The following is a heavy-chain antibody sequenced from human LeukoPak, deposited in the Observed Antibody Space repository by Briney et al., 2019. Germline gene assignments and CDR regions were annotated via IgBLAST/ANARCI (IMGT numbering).Heavy chain of an antibody. Sequence: ASVKVSCKASGGTFSSYAISWVRQAPGQGLEWMGIISPSGGSTSYAQKFQGRVTMTRDTSTSTVYMELSSLRSEDTAVYYCASPIVATSALDYWGQGTLVTVSS. CDR3: ASPIVATSALDY. D-gene: IGHD5-12*01. CDR1: GGTFSSYA. CDR2: ISPSGGST. V-gene: IGHV1-46*03. J-gene: IGHJ4*02.